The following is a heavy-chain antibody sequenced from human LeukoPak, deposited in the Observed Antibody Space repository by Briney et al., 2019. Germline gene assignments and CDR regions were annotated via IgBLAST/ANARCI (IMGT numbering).Heavy chain of an antibody. V-gene: IGHV3-74*01. CDR3: TRDSGGQRRYFDL. D-gene: IGHD3-16*01. Sequence: GGSLRLSCGASGFTFNSYPMDWVRQAPGKGLVWVSRINGDGGTPSYADSVKGRFTISRDNAKNTLYLQMNSLRAEDTAVYYCTRDSGGQRRYFDLWGRGTLVTVSS. CDR2: INGDGGTP. J-gene: IGHJ2*01. CDR1: GFTFNSYP.